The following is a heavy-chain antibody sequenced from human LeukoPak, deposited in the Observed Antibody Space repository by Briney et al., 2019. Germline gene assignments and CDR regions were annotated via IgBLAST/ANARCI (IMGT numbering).Heavy chain of an antibody. J-gene: IGHJ4*02. Sequence: GGSLRLSCAASGFTYSSYAMSWVRQAPGKGLEWVSAISGSGGSTYYADSVKGRFTISRDNSKNTLYLQMNSLRAEDTAVYYCAKDKGSHYDFWSGYYLLWGQGTLVTVSS. CDR1: GFTYSSYA. D-gene: IGHD3-3*01. V-gene: IGHV3-23*01. CDR2: ISGSGGST. CDR3: AKDKGSHYDFWSGYYLL.